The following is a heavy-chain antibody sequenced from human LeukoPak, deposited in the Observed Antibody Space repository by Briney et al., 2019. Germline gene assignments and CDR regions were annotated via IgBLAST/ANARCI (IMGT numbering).Heavy chain of an antibody. CDR3: ASSSVEKPLDY. D-gene: IGHD6-13*01. J-gene: IGHJ4*02. CDR1: DGSISSYY. Sequence: TSETLSLTCTVSDGSISSYYWSWIRQPAGKGLEWIGRIYTSGSTNYNPSLKSRVTMSVDTSKNQFSLKLSSVTAADTAVYYCASSSVEKPLDYWGQGTLVTVSS. CDR2: IYTSGST. V-gene: IGHV4-4*07.